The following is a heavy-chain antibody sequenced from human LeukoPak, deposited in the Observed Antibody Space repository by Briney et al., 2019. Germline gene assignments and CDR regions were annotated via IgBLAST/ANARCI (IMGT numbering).Heavy chain of an antibody. Sequence: WGSLTLSCTASGFSFSNYAMAWVRQAPGKGLEGVAAIGSDGDRVHEDSVKGRFTISRDNSKSSLYLQMDNLRAEDTAIYFCAKSAGVATIYFDSWGQGALVTVSS. D-gene: IGHD5-12*01. CDR1: GFSFSNYA. V-gene: IGHV3-23*01. J-gene: IGHJ4*02. CDR3: AKSAGVATIYFDS. CDR2: IGSDGDR.